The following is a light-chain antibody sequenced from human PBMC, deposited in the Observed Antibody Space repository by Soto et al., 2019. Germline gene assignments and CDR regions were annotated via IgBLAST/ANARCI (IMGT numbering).Light chain of an antibody. V-gene: IGKV1-27*01. CDR2: AAS. CDR1: QGISRF. CDR3: QKYNTVPRT. J-gene: IGKJ1*01. Sequence: DIQMTQSPSSLSASVGDRVTITCRASQGISRFLAWYQQKPGKVPKLLIYAASILQSGVPPRFSGSGFGTGFTLTISSMQPDDGATYYWQKYNTVPRTFGQGTKVEI.